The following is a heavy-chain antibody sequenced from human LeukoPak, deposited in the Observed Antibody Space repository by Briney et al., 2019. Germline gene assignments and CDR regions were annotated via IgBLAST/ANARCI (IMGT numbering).Heavy chain of an antibody. V-gene: IGHV3-30-3*01. J-gene: IGHJ4*02. D-gene: IGHD6-13*01. CDR3: ARDHEIAAAGQDY. CDR1: GFTFSSYA. CDR2: ILYDGTRK. Sequence: PGGSLRLSCAASGFTFSSYAMHWVRQAPGKGLEGVAVILYDGTRKYYSDSVKGRFTISRDNAKNSLYLQMNSLRAEDTALYYCARDHEIAAAGQDYWGQGTLVTVSS.